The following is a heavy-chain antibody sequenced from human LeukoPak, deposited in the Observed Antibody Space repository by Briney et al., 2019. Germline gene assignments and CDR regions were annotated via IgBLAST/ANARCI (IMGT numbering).Heavy chain of an antibody. CDR2: MNPNSGNT. V-gene: IGHV1-8*01. CDR3: AIGGRRPPGRYSYGYNDRDY. Sequence: ASVKVSCKASGYTFTSYDINWVRQATGQGLEWMGWMNPNSGNTGYAQKFQGRVTMTRNTSISTAYMELSSLRSEDTAVYYCAIGGRRPPGRYSYGYNDRDYWGQGNLVTVSS. CDR1: GYTFTSYD. D-gene: IGHD5-18*01. J-gene: IGHJ4*02.